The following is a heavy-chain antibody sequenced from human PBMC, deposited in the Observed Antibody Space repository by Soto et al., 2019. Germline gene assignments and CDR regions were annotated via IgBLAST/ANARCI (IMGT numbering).Heavy chain of an antibody. CDR3: AIGFTVGHAFDI. CDR2: IDPGDSDT. CDR1: GYSFTSNW. J-gene: IGHJ3*02. V-gene: IGHV5-51*01. Sequence: GEALKISCNVSGYSFTSNWIGWVRQMPGKGLEWMGIIDPGDSDTKYSPSFQGQVTISAAKSITTAYLQWSSLKASDTAMYYCAIGFTVGHAFDIWGQGTMVTVSS. D-gene: IGHD4-4*01.